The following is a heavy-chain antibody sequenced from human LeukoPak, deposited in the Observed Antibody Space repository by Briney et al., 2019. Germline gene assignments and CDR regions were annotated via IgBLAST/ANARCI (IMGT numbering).Heavy chain of an antibody. CDR1: GFTFSGSA. D-gene: IGHD6-19*01. J-gene: IGHJ4*02. CDR2: ISSSSSTI. Sequence: GGSLRLSCAASGFTFSGSAMHWVRQASGKGLEWVSYISSSSSTIYYADSVKGRFTISRDNAKNSLYLQMNSLRAEDTAVYYCARDLAPRAVAGSFFDYWGQGTLVTVSS. V-gene: IGHV3-48*04. CDR3: ARDLAPRAVAGSFFDY.